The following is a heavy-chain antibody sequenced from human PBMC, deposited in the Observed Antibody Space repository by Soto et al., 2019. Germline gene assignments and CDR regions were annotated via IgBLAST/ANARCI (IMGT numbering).Heavy chain of an antibody. CDR3: ARDVVFLDDSSPSCQFDF. V-gene: IGHV4-4*02. D-gene: IGHD3-22*01. CDR1: GISMSSSHW. Sequence: QVHLQESGPGLVKPSGTLSLTCAVSGISMSSSHWWRWVRQPPGKGLEWIGEIFHSGRTNYNPSLKSRLTISADRSKNQFSRRLSSVPAADTAVYYWARDVVFLDDSSPSCQFDFWGQGTLLTVSS. CDR2: IFHSGRT. J-gene: IGHJ4*02.